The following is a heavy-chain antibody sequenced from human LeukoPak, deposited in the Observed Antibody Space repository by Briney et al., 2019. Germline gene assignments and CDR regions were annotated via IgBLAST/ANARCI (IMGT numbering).Heavy chain of an antibody. V-gene: IGHV3-11*04. CDR2: ISSSSSTI. CDR3: AGGEYDFWSGYLDAFDI. Sequence: GGSLRLSCAASGFTFSDYYMSWIRQAPGKGLEWVSYISSSSSTIYYADSVKGRFTISRDNAKNSLYLQMNSLRAEDTAVYYCAGGEYDFWSGYLDAFDIWGQGTMVTVSS. D-gene: IGHD3-3*01. J-gene: IGHJ3*02. CDR1: GFTFSDYY.